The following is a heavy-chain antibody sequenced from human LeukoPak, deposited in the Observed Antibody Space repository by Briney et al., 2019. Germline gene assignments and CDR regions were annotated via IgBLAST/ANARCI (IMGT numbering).Heavy chain of an antibody. CDR3: ARETGSGYFAYFDY. Sequence: SETLSLTCTVSGGSISSYYWSWIRQPPGKGLEWIGYIYYSGSTNYNPSLKSRVTIPVDTSKNQFSLKLSSVTAADTAVYYCARETGSGYFAYFDYWGQGTLVTVSS. D-gene: IGHD3-3*01. V-gene: IGHV4-59*01. CDR2: IYYSGST. CDR1: GGSISSYY. J-gene: IGHJ4*02.